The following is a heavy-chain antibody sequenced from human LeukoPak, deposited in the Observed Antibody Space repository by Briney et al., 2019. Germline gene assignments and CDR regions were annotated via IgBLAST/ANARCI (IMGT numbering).Heavy chain of an antibody. Sequence: MSGGSLRLXCAASGFTFSDYYMSWIRQAPGKGLEWVSYISSSGSTIYYADSVKGRFTISRDNAKNSLYLQMNSLRAEDTAVYYCARGTYCSSTSCYFAVYWGQGTLVTVSS. CDR2: ISSSGSTI. CDR1: GFTFSDYY. CDR3: ARGTYCSSTSCYFAVY. V-gene: IGHV3-11*04. J-gene: IGHJ4*02. D-gene: IGHD2-2*01.